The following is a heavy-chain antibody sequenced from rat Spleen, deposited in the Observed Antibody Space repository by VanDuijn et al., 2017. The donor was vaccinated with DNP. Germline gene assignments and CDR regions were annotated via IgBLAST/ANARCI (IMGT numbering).Heavy chain of an antibody. CDR1: GFTFSNYD. CDR3: VRREGQLFDY. V-gene: IGHV5-7*01. Sequence: EVQVVESGGGLVQPGRSVKLSCAASGFTFSNYDMAWVRQAPERGLEWVATITSDGGSTYYRDTVKGRVSITRDNSKETLYLQWDSLTSEDTATYYCVRREGQLFDYWGHGVMVTVSS. D-gene: IGHD1-10*01. J-gene: IGHJ2*01. CDR2: ITSDGGST.